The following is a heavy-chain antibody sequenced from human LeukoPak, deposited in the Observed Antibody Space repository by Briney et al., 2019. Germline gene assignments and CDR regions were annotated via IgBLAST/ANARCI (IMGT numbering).Heavy chain of an antibody. CDR3: ARAGPHYYYGMDV. Sequence: GRSLRLSCAASGFTFSSYGMHWVRQAPGKGLEWVAVISYDGSNKYYADSVKGRFTISRDNSKNTLYLQMNSLRAEDTAVYYCARAGPHYYYGMDVWGQGTTVTVSS. CDR1: GFTFSSYG. CDR2: ISYDGSNK. J-gene: IGHJ6*02. V-gene: IGHV3-30*19.